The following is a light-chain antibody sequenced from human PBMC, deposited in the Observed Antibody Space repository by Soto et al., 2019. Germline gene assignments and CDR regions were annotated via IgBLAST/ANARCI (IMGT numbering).Light chain of an antibody. Sequence: IVLTQSPGTLSLSPGDRATLSCRASQSVSSSYVAWYQQKAGQAPRLLIYGASSRATGIPDRFSGSGSGTDFILTISRLEPEDFAVYYCQQFVNSRTFGQGTKVDIK. J-gene: IGKJ1*01. CDR2: GAS. V-gene: IGKV3-20*01. CDR1: QSVSSSY. CDR3: QQFVNSRT.